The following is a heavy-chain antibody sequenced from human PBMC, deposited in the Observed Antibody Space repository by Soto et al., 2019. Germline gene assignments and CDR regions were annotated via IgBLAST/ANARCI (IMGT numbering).Heavy chain of an antibody. CDR3: VRDGCDGNSCYIYGMDV. J-gene: IGHJ6*02. CDR1: GFTFSSFW. CDR2: IKGDGSAK. D-gene: IGHD2-21*01. V-gene: IGHV3-7*03. Sequence: QAGGSLRLSCAASGFTFSSFWLSWVRQAPGKGLEWVANIKGDGSAKNYLDSAKGRFTISRDNAKNSLYLQMSSLTAEDTAVYYCVRDGCDGNSCYIYGMDVWGQGTTVTVSS.